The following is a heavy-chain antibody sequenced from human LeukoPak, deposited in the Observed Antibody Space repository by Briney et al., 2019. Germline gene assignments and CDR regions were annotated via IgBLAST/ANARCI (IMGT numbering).Heavy chain of an antibody. V-gene: IGHV1-69-2*01. J-gene: IGHJ4*02. Sequence: GASVKVSCKASGYTFTDYYMHWVQQAPGKGLEWMGRVDPEDGETIYAEKFQGRVTITADTSTDTAYMELSSLRSEDTAVYFCARDPRYYDSSGYHFDYWGQGTLITVSS. CDR3: ARDPRYYDSSGYHFDY. CDR1: GYTFTDYY. CDR2: VDPEDGET. D-gene: IGHD3-22*01.